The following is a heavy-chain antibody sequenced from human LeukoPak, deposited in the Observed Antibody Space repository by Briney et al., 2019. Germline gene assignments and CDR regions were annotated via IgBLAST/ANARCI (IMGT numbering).Heavy chain of an antibody. CDR2: MNPNSGNT. J-gene: IGHJ4*02. CDR3: ARSATRIAVAGHHSGY. V-gene: IGHV1-8*01. CDR1: GYTFTSYD. Sequence: ASVKVSCKASGYTFTSYDINWVRQATGQGLEWMGWMNPNSGNTGYAQKFQGRVTMTRNTSISTAYMELSSLRSEDTAVYYCARSATRIAVAGHHSGYWGQGTLVTVSS. D-gene: IGHD6-19*01.